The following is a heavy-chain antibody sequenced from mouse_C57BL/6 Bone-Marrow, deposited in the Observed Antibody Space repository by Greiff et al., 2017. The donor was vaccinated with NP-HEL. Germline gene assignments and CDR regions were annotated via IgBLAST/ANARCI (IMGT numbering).Heavy chain of an antibody. J-gene: IGHJ3*01. CDR1: GFTFSDYY. Sequence: EVKVVESGGGLVQPGGSLKLSCAASGFTFSDYYMYWVRQTPEKRLEWVAYISNGGGSTYYPDTVKGRFTISRDNAKNTLYLQMSRLKSEDTAMYYCAQLGAYWGQGTLVTVSA. D-gene: IGHD4-1*02. CDR2: ISNGGGST. V-gene: IGHV5-12*01. CDR3: AQLGAY.